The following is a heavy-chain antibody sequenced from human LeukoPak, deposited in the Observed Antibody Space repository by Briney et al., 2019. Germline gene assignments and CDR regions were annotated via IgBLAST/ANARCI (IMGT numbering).Heavy chain of an antibody. V-gene: IGHV3-7*01. CDR2: INQDGSQK. CDR3: VRDWQAYFGGY. Sequence: PGGSLRLSCAASGFTFSSYWMRWVRQAPGKGLEWVANINQDGSQKYYVDSVKGRFTISRDNAKNSLYLQMNSLRAEDTAVYYCVRDWQAYFGGYWGQGTLVTVSS. J-gene: IGHJ4*02. CDR1: GFTFSSYW. D-gene: IGHD3-16*01.